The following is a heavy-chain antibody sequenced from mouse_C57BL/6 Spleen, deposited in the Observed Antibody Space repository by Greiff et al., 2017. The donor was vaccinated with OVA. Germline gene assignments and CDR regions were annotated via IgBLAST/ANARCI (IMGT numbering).Heavy chain of an antibody. CDR2: IDPETGGT. J-gene: IGHJ4*01. CDR1: GYTFTDYE. V-gene: IGHV1-15*01. D-gene: IGHD1-1*01. CDR3: TRAYYYGSSRGNYAMDY. Sequence: QVQLQQSGAELVRPGASVTLSCKASGYTFTDYEMHWVKQTPVHGLEWIGAIDPETGGTAYNQKFKGKAILTADKSSSTAYMELRSLTSEDSAVYYCTRAYYYGSSRGNYAMDYWGQGTSVTVSS.